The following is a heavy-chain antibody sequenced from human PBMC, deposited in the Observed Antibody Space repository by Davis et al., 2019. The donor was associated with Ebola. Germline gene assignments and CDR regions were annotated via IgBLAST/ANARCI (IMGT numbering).Heavy chain of an antibody. CDR2: IWYDACNK. D-gene: IGHD2-2*02. J-gene: IGHJ4*02. Sequence: GESLKISCAASGFTFSSYGMHWVRQAPGKGLEWVAVIWYDACNKYYADSVKGRFTISRDNSNNTLYLQMDSLRVEDTARYYCAKASWGPAARPLLDSWGQGTLVTVSS. V-gene: IGHV3-33*06. CDR1: GFTFSSYG. CDR3: AKASWGPAARPLLDS.